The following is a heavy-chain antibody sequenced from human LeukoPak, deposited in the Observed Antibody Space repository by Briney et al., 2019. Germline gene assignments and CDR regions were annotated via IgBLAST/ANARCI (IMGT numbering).Heavy chain of an antibody. D-gene: IGHD3-16*02. CDR2: IYYSGST. Sequence: NSSETLSLTCTVSGGSISSGGYYWSWIRQHPGKGLEWIGYIYYSGSTYYNPSLKSRVTISVDTSKNQFSLKLSSVTAADTAVYYCARVTPSEVIIDAFDIWGQGTMVTVSS. CDR1: GGSISSGGYY. J-gene: IGHJ3*02. CDR3: ARVTPSEVIIDAFDI. V-gene: IGHV4-31*03.